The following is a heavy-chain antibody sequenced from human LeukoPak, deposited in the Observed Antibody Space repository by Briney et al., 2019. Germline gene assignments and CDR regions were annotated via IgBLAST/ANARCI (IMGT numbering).Heavy chain of an antibody. CDR1: GYSFTSYW. CDR2: IYPGDSDT. D-gene: IGHD3-10*01. J-gene: IGHJ5*02. V-gene: IGHV5-51*01. Sequence: GESLKISCKGSGYSFTSYWIGWVRQMPGKGLEWMGIIYPGDSDTRYSPSFRGQVTISADKSISTAYLQWSSLKASDTAMYYCARLAYGSGSYPQGDPWGQGTLVTVSS. CDR3: ARLAYGSGSYPQGDP.